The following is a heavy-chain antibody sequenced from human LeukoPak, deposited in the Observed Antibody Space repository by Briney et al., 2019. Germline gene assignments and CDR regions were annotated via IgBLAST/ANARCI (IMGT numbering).Heavy chain of an antibody. Sequence: SETLSLTCTVSGGSISSSSYYWGWIRQPPGKGLEWIGSIYYSGSTYYNPSLKSRVTISVDTSKNQFSLKLSSVTAADTAVYYCAREGYYASGSLDAFDIWGQGTMVTVSS. J-gene: IGHJ3*02. CDR2: IYYSGST. CDR3: AREGYYASGSLDAFDI. V-gene: IGHV4-39*02. D-gene: IGHD3-10*01. CDR1: GGSISSSSYY.